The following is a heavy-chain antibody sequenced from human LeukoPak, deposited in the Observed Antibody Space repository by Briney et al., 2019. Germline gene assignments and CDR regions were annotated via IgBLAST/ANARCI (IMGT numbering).Heavy chain of an antibody. D-gene: IGHD3-10*01. CDR3: ARGGTYYYGSGSHDY. J-gene: IGHJ4*02. CDR2: IYYSGST. CDR1: GGSISSYY. V-gene: IGHV4-59*01. Sequence: SETLSLTCTVSGGSISSYYWSWIRQPPGKGLEWIGYIYYSGSTNYNPSLKSRVTISVDTSKNQFSLKLSSVTAADTAVYYCARGGTYYYGSGSHDYWGQGTLVTVSS.